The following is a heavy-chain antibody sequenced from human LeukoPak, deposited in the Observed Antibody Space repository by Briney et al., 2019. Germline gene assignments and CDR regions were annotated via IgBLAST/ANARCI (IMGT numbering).Heavy chain of an antibody. V-gene: IGHV4-59*02. D-gene: IGHD1-26*01. CDR1: GGSVSNYY. CDR3: ARHSGSSHNKHFDY. CDR2: IYYTET. J-gene: IGHJ4*02. Sequence: SETLSLTCTVSGGSVSNYYWSWIRQSPGKGLEWIGYIYYTETSYNPSLKSRVTISADTSKNQFSLKLSSVTAADTAVYYCARHSGSSHNKHFDYWGQGTLVTVSS.